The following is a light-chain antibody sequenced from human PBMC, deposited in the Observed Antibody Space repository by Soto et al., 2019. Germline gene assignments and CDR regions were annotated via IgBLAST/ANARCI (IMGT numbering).Light chain of an antibody. Sequence: EILLTQSPATLSLSPGDRATLSCRASQSVDNYLVWYQQKPGQAPRLLIYDASTRATGISARFSGSGSGTDFTLTISSLEPEDLAVYYCQHRIEWPLTFGGGTKVEIK. CDR1: QSVDNY. V-gene: IGKV3-11*01. J-gene: IGKJ4*01. CDR3: QHRIEWPLT. CDR2: DAS.